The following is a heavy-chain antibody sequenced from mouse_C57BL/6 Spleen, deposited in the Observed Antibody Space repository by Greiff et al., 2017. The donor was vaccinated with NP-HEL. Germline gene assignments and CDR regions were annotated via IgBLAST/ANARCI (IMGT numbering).Heavy chain of an antibody. Sequence: VQLQQPGAELVRPGTSVKLSCKASGYTFTSYWMHWVKQRPGQGLEWIGVIDPSDSYTNYNQKFKGKATLTVDTSSSTAYMQLSSLTSEDSAVYYCARRELGPYYYAMDYWGQGTSVTVSS. CDR2: IDPSDSYT. D-gene: IGHD4-1*01. CDR1: GYTFTSYW. V-gene: IGHV1-59*01. CDR3: ARRELGPYYYAMDY. J-gene: IGHJ4*01.